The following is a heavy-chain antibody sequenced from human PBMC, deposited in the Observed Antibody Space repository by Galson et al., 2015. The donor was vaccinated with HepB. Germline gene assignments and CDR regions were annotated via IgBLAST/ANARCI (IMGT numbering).Heavy chain of an antibody. D-gene: IGHD6-13*01. CDR1: GGSISSSSYY. Sequence: ETLSLTCTVSGGSISSSSYYWGWIRQPPGKGLEWIGSIYYSGSTYYNPSLKSRVTISVDTSKNQFSLKLSSVTAADTAVYYCARQVDSSSWSGCMDVWGQGTTVTVSS. V-gene: IGHV4-39*01. CDR2: IYYSGST. J-gene: IGHJ6*02. CDR3: ARQVDSSSWSGCMDV.